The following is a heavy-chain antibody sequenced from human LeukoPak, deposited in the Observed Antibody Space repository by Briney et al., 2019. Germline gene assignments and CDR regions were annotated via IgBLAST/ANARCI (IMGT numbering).Heavy chain of an antibody. CDR3: ASLHIVVVTAPYFDY. J-gene: IGHJ4*02. D-gene: IGHD2-21*02. Sequence: SETLSLTCAVYGGSFSGYYWSWIRQPPGKGLEWIGEINHSGSTNYNPSLKSRVTISVDTSKNQFSLKLSSVTAADTAVYYCASLHIVVVTAPYFDYWGQGTLVTVSS. CDR2: INHSGST. V-gene: IGHV4-34*01. CDR1: GGSFSGYY.